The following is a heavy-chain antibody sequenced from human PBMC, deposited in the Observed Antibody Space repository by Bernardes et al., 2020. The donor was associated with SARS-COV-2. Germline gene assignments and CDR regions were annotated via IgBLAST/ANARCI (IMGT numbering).Heavy chain of an antibody. Sequence: SETLSLTCTVSGVSISSDTYYWAWLLQPPGKGLQWIGATYYSGSTIYNPSLESRVTISIDTSKNHFSLKLSSVTAADTAVYYCARQRGSGYFDVWGQGTLVTVSS. V-gene: IGHV4-39*01. CDR3: ARQRGSGYFDV. J-gene: IGHJ4*02. CDR2: TYYSGST. CDR1: GVSISSDTYY. D-gene: IGHD3-10*01.